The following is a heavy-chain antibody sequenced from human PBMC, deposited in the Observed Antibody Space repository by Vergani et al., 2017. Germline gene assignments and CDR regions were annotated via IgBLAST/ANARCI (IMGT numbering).Heavy chain of an antibody. J-gene: IGHJ4*02. V-gene: IGHV3-30*02. D-gene: IGHD2-15*01. CDR3: AKEGGGYCSGGTCYPEY. CDR1: GFTFNSYG. CDR2: IRSDESRR. Sequence: QVQLVESGGVVVQPGGSLRLSCAASGFTFNSYGMHWVRQTPGKGLEWLASIRSDESRRYYGDSMEGPFTISRDNSKNTLYLQMKSLRPEDTAVYYCAKEGGGYCSGGTCYPEYWGQGTLVIVSS.